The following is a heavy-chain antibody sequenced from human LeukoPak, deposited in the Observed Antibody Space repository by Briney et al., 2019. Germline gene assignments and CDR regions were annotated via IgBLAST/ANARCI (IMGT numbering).Heavy chain of an antibody. CDR1: GGSISSGSYY. V-gene: IGHV4-39*01. J-gene: IGHJ4*02. D-gene: IGHD6-19*01. CDR3: ARSPIAVAGAGHEYFDY. Sequence: PSETLSLTCTVSGGSISSGSYYWGWVRQPPGSGPEWIGSIFYSGILYYSPSLKSRVTISVDTSKNQFSLKLTSVTAADTAVYYCARSPIAVAGAGHEYFDYWGQGTLVTVSS. CDR2: IFYSGIL.